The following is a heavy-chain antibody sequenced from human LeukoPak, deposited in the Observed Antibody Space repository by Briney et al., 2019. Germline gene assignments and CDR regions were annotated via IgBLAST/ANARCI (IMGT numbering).Heavy chain of an antibody. CDR2: INPNSGDT. CDR3: AKNPYEYYFDY. J-gene: IGHJ4*02. V-gene: IGHV1-2*02. Sequence: ASVKVSCKASGYPVTRYYMHWVRQAAGLGLGGMGWINPNSGDTNYAQKFQGRVTMTRDTSINTAYMELSRLRTDDTAVYYCAKNPYEYYFDYWGQGTLVTVSS. CDR1: GYPVTRYY. D-gene: IGHD5-12*01.